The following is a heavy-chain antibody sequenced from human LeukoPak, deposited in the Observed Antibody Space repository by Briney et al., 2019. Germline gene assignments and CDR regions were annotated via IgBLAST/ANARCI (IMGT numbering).Heavy chain of an antibody. J-gene: IGHJ4*02. CDR2: IYYSGST. CDR1: GGSISSYY. CDR3: ARRGIVGGTIDC. V-gene: IGHV4-59*08. D-gene: IGHD1-26*01. Sequence: SETLSLTCTVSGGSISSYYWSWIRQPPGKGLEWIGYIYYSGSTDYNPSLKSRLTISIDTSKNQFSLNLSSVTAADTAVYYCARRGIVGGTIDCWGQGTLVTVSS.